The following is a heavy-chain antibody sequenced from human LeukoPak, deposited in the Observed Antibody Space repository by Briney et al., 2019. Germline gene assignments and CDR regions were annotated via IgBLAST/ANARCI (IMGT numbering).Heavy chain of an antibody. D-gene: IGHD2-2*02. CDR1: GFTFSSYG. Sequence: PGRSLRLSCAASGFTFSSYGMHWVRQAPGKGLEWVAVIWYDGSNKSYADSVKVRFTISRDNSKNTLYLQMNSLRAEDTAVYYCAKAGAHGCSSTSCYTGLFDYWAREPWSPSPQ. V-gene: IGHV3-33*06. CDR2: IWYDGSNK. J-gene: IGHJ4*02. CDR3: AKAGAHGCSSTSCYTGLFDY.